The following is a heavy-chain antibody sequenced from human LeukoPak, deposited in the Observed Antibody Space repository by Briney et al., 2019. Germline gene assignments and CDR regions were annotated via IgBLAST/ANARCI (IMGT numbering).Heavy chain of an antibody. CDR1: GFTVSSNY. D-gene: IGHD5-18*01. V-gene: IGHV3-66*04. J-gene: IGHJ3*02. CDR2: IYSGGIYNDGTT. CDR3: ARRELLGYSYGLRTFNI. Sequence: GGSLRFSCAASGFTVSSNYMSWVRQAPGKGLEWVSVIYSGGIYNDGTTNYGDSVKGRFTISRDNSKNTLYLQMNSLRAEDTAVYYCARRELLGYSYGLRTFNIWGQGTTATVSS.